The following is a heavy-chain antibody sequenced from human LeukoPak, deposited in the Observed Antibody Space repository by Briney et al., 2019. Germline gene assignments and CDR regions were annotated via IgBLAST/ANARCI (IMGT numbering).Heavy chain of an antibody. V-gene: IGHV3-30*19. CDR2: ISYDGSNK. CDR3: ARGRYQLLWGDY. J-gene: IGHJ4*02. D-gene: IGHD2-2*01. Sequence: PGRSLRLSCAASGFTFSSYGMHWVRQAPGKGLEWVAVISYDGSNKYYADPVKGRFTISRDNSKNTLYLQLNSLRAEDTAVYYCARGRYQLLWGDYWGQGTLVTVSS. CDR1: GFTFSSYG.